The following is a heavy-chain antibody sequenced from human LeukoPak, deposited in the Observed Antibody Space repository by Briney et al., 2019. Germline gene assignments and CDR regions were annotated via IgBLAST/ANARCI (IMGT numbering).Heavy chain of an antibody. V-gene: IGHV1-69*05. CDR1: GGTFSSYA. Sequence: ASVKVSCKASGGTFSSYAISWVRQAPGQGLEWMGGIIPIFGTANYAQKFQGRVTITTDESTSTAYMELSSLRSEDTAVYYCAGALNWGSPIDYWGQGTLVTVSS. J-gene: IGHJ4*02. CDR2: IIPIFGTA. D-gene: IGHD7-27*01. CDR3: AGALNWGSPIDY.